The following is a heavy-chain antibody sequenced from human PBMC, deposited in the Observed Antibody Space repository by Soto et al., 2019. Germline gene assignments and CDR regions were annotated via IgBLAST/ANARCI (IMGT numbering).Heavy chain of an antibody. Sequence: XSVKVSCNAAGYSFTSYARHWVRQAPGQRLEWMGWINAGNGNTKYSQKFQGRVTITRDTSASTAYMELSSLRSEDTAVYYCARVYYGSGTYYYYYGMDVWGQGTTVTVSS. V-gene: IGHV1-3*01. CDR3: ARVYYGSGTYYYYYGMDV. J-gene: IGHJ6*02. D-gene: IGHD3-10*01. CDR1: GYSFTSYA. CDR2: INAGNGNT.